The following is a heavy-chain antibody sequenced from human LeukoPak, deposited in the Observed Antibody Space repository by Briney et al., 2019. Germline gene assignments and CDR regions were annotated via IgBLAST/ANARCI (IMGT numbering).Heavy chain of an antibody. CDR3: ARLGRRSFIVVVPAAPFDP. CDR2: IYYSGST. J-gene: IGHJ5*02. Sequence: PSETLSLTCTVSGGSISSSSYYWGWIRQPPGKGLEWIGSIYYSGSTYYNPPLKSRVTISVDTSKNQFSLKLSSVTAADTAVYYCARLGRRSFIVVVPAAPFDPWGQGTLVTVSS. CDR1: GGSISSSSYY. V-gene: IGHV4-39*07. D-gene: IGHD2-2*01.